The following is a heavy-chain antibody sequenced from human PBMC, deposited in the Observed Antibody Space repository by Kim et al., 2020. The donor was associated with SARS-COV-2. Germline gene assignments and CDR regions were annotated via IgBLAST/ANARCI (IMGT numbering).Heavy chain of an antibody. CDR3: ARRITMIGAFDI. D-gene: IGHD3-22*01. Sequence: SETLSLTCAVYGGSFSGYYWSWIRQPPGKGLEWIGEINHSGSTNYNPSLKSRVTISVDTSKIQFSLKLSSVTAADTAVYYCARRITMIGAFDIWGQGTMVTVSS. J-gene: IGHJ3*02. V-gene: IGHV4-34*01. CDR1: GGSFSGYY. CDR2: INHSGST.